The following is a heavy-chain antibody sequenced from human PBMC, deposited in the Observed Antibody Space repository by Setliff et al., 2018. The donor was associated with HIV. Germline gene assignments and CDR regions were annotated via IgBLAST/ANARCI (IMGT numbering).Heavy chain of an antibody. CDR1: GGSISSRSHY. CDR3: ARPSAGGGYNYWYFDL. V-gene: IGHV4-39*01. CDR2: VSNSGST. J-gene: IGHJ2*01. Sequence: SETLSLTCAVSGGSISSRSHYWGWIRQPPGKGLEWIGSVSNSGSTYYNPSLKSRFTISVDVSKNQFSLKLTSVTAADTAVYYCARPSAGGGYNYWYFDLWGRGTLVTVSS. D-gene: IGHD5-12*01.